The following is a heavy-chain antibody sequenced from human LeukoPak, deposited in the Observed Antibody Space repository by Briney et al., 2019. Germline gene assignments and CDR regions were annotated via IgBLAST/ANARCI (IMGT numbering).Heavy chain of an antibody. CDR2: ISSSGSNI. Sequence: GGSLRLSCAASGFTLSDYYMNWIRQAPGKGLEWVSYISSSGSNIYYADSVKGRFSISRDDAKNSLYLQMNSLRAEDTAVYYCSSRLPPDYWGQGTLVTVSS. V-gene: IGHV3-11*04. CDR3: SSRLPPDY. CDR1: GFTLSDYY. D-gene: IGHD4-11*01. J-gene: IGHJ4*02.